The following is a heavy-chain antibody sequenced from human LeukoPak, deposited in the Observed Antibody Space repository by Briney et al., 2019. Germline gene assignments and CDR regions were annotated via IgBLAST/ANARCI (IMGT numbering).Heavy chain of an antibody. CDR3: AKPGGGSGTYDAFDI. V-gene: IGHV3-23*01. CDR1: GFSFSSYA. J-gene: IGHJ3*02. Sequence: PGGSLRLSCAASGFSFSSYAMSWVRQAPGKGLEWVSVISGSGGSKYYTDSVRGRFTISRDNSKNTLSLQMNSLRADDTAIYYCAKPGGGSGTYDAFDIWGQGTMVTVSS. CDR2: ISGSGGSK. D-gene: IGHD3-10*01.